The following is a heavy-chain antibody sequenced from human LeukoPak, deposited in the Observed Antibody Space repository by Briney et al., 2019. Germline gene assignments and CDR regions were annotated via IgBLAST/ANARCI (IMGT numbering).Heavy chain of an antibody. CDR1: GFTFSSYS. CDR3: ARDAGGSYFFDY. Sequence: PGGSLRLPCAASGFTFSSYSMNWVRQAPGKGLEWVSSISSSSSYIYYADSVKGRFTTSRDNAKNSLYLQMNSLRAEDTAVYYCARDAGGSYFFDYWGQGTLVTVSS. J-gene: IGHJ4*02. V-gene: IGHV3-21*01. CDR2: ISSSSSYI. D-gene: IGHD1-26*01.